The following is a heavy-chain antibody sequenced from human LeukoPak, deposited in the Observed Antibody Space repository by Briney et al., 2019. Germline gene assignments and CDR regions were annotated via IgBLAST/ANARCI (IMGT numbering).Heavy chain of an antibody. CDR1: GYSFTSYW. V-gene: IGHV5-51*01. D-gene: IGHD6-13*01. J-gene: IGHJ5*02. CDR3: ARGIGIAAAGTANWFDP. Sequence: GESLKISCKGSGYSFTSYWIGWVRQMPGKGLEWMGIIYPGDSDTRYSPSFQGQVTISADKSISTAYLQWSSLKASDTAMYYCARGIGIAAAGTANWFDPWGQGTLVTVSS. CDR2: IYPGDSDT.